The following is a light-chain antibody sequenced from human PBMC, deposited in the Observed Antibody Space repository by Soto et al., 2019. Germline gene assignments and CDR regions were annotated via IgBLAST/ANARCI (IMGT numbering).Light chain of an antibody. J-gene: IGKJ2*01. CDR2: SAS. CDR1: QSVINNW. V-gene: IGKV3-20*01. CDR3: QQYGMSPYT. Sequence: EIVLTQSPDTLSLSPGERATLSCRASQSVINNWIAWYQQKPGQAPRLLIYSASSRPGGIPDKFSGSGSGTDFTLSINRLEPEDFVVYYCQQYGMSPYTFAQGTKLEI.